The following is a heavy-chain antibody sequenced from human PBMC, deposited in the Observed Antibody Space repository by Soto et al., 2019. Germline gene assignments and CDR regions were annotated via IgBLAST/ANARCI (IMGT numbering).Heavy chain of an antibody. Sequence: GGSLRLSCAASGFTFSSHAMHWVRQAPGKGLEWVAVISNDGNNKYYADSVKGRFTISRDNSKNTVYLQMNSLRAEDTAVYYCAKDRAAPRGRKQNNWFNPWGQGTLVTVSS. CDR1: GFTFSSHA. V-gene: IGHV3-30*18. CDR3: AKDRAAPRGRKQNNWFNP. J-gene: IGHJ5*02. CDR2: ISNDGNNK. D-gene: IGHD6-13*01.